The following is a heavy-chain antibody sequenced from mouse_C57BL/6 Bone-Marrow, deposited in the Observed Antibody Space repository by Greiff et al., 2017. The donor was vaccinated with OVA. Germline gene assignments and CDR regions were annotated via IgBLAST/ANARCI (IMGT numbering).Heavy chain of an antibody. CDR2: SRNKANDYTT. V-gene: IGHV7-1*01. D-gene: IGHD2-5*01. J-gene: IGHJ4*01. CDR1: GFTFSDFY. Sequence: EVQLVESGGGLVQSGRSLRLSCATSGFTFSDFYMEWVRQAPGKGLEWIAASRNKANDYTTEYSASVKGRFIVSRDTSQSILYLQMNALRAEDTAIYYCARDGQYSNYDNAMDYWGQGTSVTVSS. CDR3: ARDGQYSNYDNAMDY.